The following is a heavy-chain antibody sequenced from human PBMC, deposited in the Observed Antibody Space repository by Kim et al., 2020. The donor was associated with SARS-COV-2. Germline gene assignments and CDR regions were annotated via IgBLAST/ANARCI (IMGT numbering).Heavy chain of an antibody. Sequence: ASVKVSCKASGYTFTGYYMHWVRQAPGQGLEWMGWINPNSGGTNYAQKFQGRVTMTRDTSISTAYMELSRLRSDDTAVYYCARVSKVGAAAVYFDYWGQGTLVTVSS. D-gene: IGHD6-13*01. J-gene: IGHJ4*02. CDR1: GYTFTGYY. V-gene: IGHV1-2*02. CDR3: ARVSKVGAAAVYFDY. CDR2: INPNSGGT.